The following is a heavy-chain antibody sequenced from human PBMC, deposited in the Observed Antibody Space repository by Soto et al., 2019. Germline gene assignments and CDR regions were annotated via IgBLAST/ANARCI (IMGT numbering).Heavy chain of an antibody. D-gene: IGHD3-16*01. V-gene: IGHV4-39*01. CDR1: GGSISTSNYY. Sequence: QLQLQESGPGLVKPSETLSLTCSVSGGSISTSNYYWGWIRQPPGKGLEWIGSIYYSGSTNYNPSLKSRVTMSVDTSKSQFSLMLSSVTAADTAVYYCARHRFYDFYYYMDVWGKGTTVTVSS. CDR2: IYYSGST. CDR3: ARHRFYDFYYYMDV. J-gene: IGHJ6*03.